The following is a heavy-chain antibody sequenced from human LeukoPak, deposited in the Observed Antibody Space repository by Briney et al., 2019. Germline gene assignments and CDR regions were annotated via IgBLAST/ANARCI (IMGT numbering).Heavy chain of an antibody. CDR3: AKDFFPKTSVYYFDS. CDR1: GFTFSSYG. CDR2: VSYDGGSK. Sequence: GGSLRLSCAASGFTFSSYGMHWVRQAPGKGLEWVAVVSYDGGSKHYQDSVNGRFTISRDNSKNTLYLQMNSPRAEDTAVYYCAKDFFPKTSVYYFDSWGQGTLVTVSS. D-gene: IGHD3-16*01. V-gene: IGHV3-30*18. J-gene: IGHJ4*02.